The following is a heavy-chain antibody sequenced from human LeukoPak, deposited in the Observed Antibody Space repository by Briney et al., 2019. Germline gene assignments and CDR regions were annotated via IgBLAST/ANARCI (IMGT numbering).Heavy chain of an antibody. CDR3: TTDSRSGSYYFTPYYFDY. J-gene: IGHJ4*02. V-gene: IGHV3-15*01. CDR1: GFTFSNAW. Sequence: GGSLRLSCAASGFTFSNAWMSWVRQAPGKGLEWVGRIKSKTDGGTTDYAAPVKGRFTISRDDSKNTLYLQMNSLKTEDTAVYYCTTDSRSGSYYFTPYYFDYWGQGTLVTVSS. D-gene: IGHD3-10*01. CDR2: IKSKTDGGTT.